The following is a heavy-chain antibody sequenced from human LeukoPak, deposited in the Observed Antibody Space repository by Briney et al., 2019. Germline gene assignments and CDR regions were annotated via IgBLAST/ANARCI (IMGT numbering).Heavy chain of an antibody. CDR2: INHSGST. V-gene: IGHV4-34*01. D-gene: IGHD3-10*01. CDR1: GGSFSGYY. CDR3: ARGSPEILWFGEFYNWFDP. J-gene: IGHJ5*02. Sequence: SETLSLTCAVYGGSFSGYYWSWIRQPPGKGLEWIGEINHSGSTNYNPSLKSRVTISVGTSKNQFSLKLSSVTAADTAVYYCARGSPEILWFGEFYNWFDPWGQGTLVTVSS.